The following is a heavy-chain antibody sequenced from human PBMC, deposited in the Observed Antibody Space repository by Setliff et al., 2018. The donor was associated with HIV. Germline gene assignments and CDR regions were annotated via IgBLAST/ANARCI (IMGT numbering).Heavy chain of an antibody. D-gene: IGHD3-16*01. CDR1: GYSISSGYY. V-gene: IGHV4-38-2*02. CDR3: ARVSTDYVWGSFLSSGPYYFDF. CDR2: IFYSGRT. J-gene: IGHJ4*02. Sequence: SETLSLTCTVSGYSISSGYYWGWIRLPPGKGLEWIGSIFYSGRTTYNPSLRSRVTISVDTSKNQFSLSLTSVTAADTAAYFCARVSTDYVWGSFLSSGPYYFDFWGQGALVTVSS.